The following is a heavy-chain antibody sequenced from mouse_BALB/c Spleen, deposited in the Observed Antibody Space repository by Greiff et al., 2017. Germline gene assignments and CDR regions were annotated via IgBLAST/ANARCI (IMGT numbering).Heavy chain of an antibody. CDR2: IYPGNSDT. D-gene: IGHD2-2*01. CDR3: TVYGYDVWFAY. J-gene: IGHJ3*01. Sequence: VQLQQSGTVLARPGASVKMSCKASGYSFTSYWMHWVKQRPGQGLEWIGAIYPGNSDTSYNQKFKGKAKLTAVTSASTAYMELSSLTNEDSAVYYCTVYGYDVWFAYWGQGTLVTVSA. V-gene: IGHV1-5*01. CDR1: GYSFTSYW.